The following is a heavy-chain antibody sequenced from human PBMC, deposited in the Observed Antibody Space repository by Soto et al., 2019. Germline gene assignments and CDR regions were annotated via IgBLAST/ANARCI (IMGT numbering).Heavy chain of an antibody. CDR3: AGDQSGAAHF. CDR2: ISATGTT. J-gene: IGHJ3*01. Sequence: QVQLQESGPGLVEPSETLSLTCTVSGDSMSSYYWNWIRQSAEKGLEWIGRISATGTTAYMPSLKSRITLSVDTSKNQFSLKLKFVTAADTAVYFCAGDQSGAAHFWGPGTVVTVS. D-gene: IGHD7-27*01. V-gene: IGHV4-4*07. CDR1: GDSMSSYY.